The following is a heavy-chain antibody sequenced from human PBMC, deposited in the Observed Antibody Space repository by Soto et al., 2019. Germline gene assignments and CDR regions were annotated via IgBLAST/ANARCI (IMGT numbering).Heavy chain of an antibody. Sequence: QVQLVESGGGVVQRGRSLRLSCAASGFTFSSYGMHWVRQAPGKGLEWVAVISYDGSNKYYADSVKGRFTISRDNSKNTLYLQMNSLRAEDTAVYYCAKDDPLVSFSYWGQGTLVTVSS. CDR2: ISYDGSNK. CDR3: AKDDPLVSFSY. J-gene: IGHJ4*02. CDR1: GFTFSSYG. D-gene: IGHD2-2*01. V-gene: IGHV3-30*18.